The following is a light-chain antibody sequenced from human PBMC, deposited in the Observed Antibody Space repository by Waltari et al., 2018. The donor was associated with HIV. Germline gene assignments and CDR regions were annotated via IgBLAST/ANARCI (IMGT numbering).Light chain of an antibody. J-gene: IGLJ2*01. CDR2: SNN. V-gene: IGLV1-44*01. CDR3: ALWDDSLNGVL. Sequence: QSELSQPPSASGTPGQRVAISCSGSSSNIGRNTVNWYQQLPGTAPKLLIYSNNQPPSGRPDRVAGSNSGTSASLAITGLQSEDEADYYCALWDDSLNGVLFGGGTKLTVL. CDR1: SSNIGRNT.